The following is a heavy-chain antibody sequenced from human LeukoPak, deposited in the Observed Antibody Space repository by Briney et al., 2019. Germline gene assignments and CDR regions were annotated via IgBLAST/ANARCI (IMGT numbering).Heavy chain of an antibody. CDR1: GFTFSSFW. V-gene: IGHV3-7*04. Sequence: GGSPRLSCAASGFTFSSFWMTWVRQAPGKGLEWVANIKQDGSEKYYVDSVKGRFTISRDNAKNSLFLQMNSLRAEDTAVYYCAREWLRLDYWGQGTLVTVSS. J-gene: IGHJ4*02. CDR3: AREWLRLDY. CDR2: IKQDGSEK. D-gene: IGHD5-12*01.